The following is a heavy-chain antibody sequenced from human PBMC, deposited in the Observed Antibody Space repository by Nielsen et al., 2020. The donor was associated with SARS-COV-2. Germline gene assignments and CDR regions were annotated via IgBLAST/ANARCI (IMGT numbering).Heavy chain of an antibody. CDR1: GYSFTSYW. CDR2: IDPSDSYT. CDR3: ARRGYSYGSRLNYYYMDV. J-gene: IGHJ6*03. Sequence: KVSCKGSGYSFTSYWISWVRQMPGKGLEWMGRIDPSDSYTNYSPSFQGHVTISADKSISTAYLQWSSLKASDTAMYYCARRGYSYGSRLNYYYMDVWGKGTTVTVSS. V-gene: IGHV5-10-1*01. D-gene: IGHD5-18*01.